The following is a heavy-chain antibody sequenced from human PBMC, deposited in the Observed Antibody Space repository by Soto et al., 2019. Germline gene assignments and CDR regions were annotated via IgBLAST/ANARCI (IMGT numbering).Heavy chain of an antibody. Sequence: SETLSLTCTVSGDSITGGGYYWNWVRQLPGKGLEWIGCVYYTGTTYYNPSLKSRITISIDSSKNQFSLTLSSVTAADTALYICARGAPRGRGVPTYLHYWGQGTLVTVYS. CDR3: ARGAPRGRGVPTYLHY. D-gene: IGHD3-10*01. CDR2: VYYTGTT. J-gene: IGHJ4*02. V-gene: IGHV4-31*03. CDR1: GDSITGGGYY.